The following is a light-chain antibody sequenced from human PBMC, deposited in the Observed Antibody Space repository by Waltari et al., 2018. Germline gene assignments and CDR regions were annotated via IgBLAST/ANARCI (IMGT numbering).Light chain of an antibody. CDR1: SNNVGYQG. CDR3: SVWDSSLSAWV. V-gene: IGLV10-54*01. Sequence: QAGLTQPPSMSKDLRQTATLTCTGNSNNVGYQGAAWLQQHQGHPPKLLSYRTNDRPAGLSWRLSASRAGNAASLTITGLQPEDEADYYCSVWDSSLSAWVFGGGTKLTVL. CDR2: RTN. J-gene: IGLJ3*02.